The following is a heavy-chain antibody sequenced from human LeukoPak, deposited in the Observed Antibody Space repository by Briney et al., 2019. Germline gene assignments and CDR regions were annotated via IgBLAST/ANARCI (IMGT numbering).Heavy chain of an antibody. CDR3: AREKTHGY. J-gene: IGHJ4*02. Sequence: ASVKVSCTTSGYNFIDYGISWVRQAPGQGLEWMGWIAAYNGNINYAQKVQGRVTITKDTATSTAYMELRSLRSDDTAVYYCAREKTHGYWGQGTLVTVSS. CDR1: GYNFIDYG. CDR2: IAAYNGNI. V-gene: IGHV1-18*01.